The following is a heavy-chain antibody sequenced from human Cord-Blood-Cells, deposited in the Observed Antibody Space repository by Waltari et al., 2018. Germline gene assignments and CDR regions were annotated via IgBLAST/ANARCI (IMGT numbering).Heavy chain of an antibody. D-gene: IGHD5-12*01. J-gene: IGHJ6*02. CDR3: ARGMDIVGTWNYYYYGMDV. CDR1: AGTFSSYA. V-gene: IGHV1-69*06. Sequence: QVQLVQSGAEVKKPGSSVKVSCKASAGTFSSYAINWVRQAPGQGLGWMGGVSPILGTAKYAQKLQSRVTNTAEKSTSTAYMELSSLRSEDTAVYYCARGMDIVGTWNYYYYGMDVCGQGTTVTVSS. CDR2: VSPILGTA.